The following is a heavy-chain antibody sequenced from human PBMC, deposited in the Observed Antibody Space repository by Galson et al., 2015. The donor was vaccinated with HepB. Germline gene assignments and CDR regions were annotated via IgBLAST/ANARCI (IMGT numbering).Heavy chain of an antibody. V-gene: IGHV2-5*08. D-gene: IGHD3-10*01. CDR2: IYWDDVK. CDR1: GDSISNYYW. CDR3: AHRTKVSRRGYFFDF. Sequence: ETLSLTCTVAGDSISNYYWSWIRQPPGKALEWLALIYWDDVKRYFPSLRGRLTIRKDTSKNQVVLTMAHMQPADTGTYYCAHRTKVSRRGYFFDFWGLGTLVAVSS. J-gene: IGHJ4*02.